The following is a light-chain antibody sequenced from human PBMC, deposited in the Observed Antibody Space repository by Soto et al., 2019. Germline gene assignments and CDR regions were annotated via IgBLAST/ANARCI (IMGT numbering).Light chain of an antibody. CDR1: QGISSY. J-gene: IGKJ5*01. CDR2: AAS. Sequence: IQMTQSPSSLSASTGDRVTITCRASQGISSYLAWYQQKPGNAPKLLIYAASTLQSGVPSSFSGSGSGTDFTLTISCLQSEDFATYYCQQYYSYPTFGRGTRLEIK. V-gene: IGKV1-8*01. CDR3: QQYYSYPT.